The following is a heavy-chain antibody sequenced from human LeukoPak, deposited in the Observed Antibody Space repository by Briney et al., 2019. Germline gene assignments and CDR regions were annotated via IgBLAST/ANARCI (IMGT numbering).Heavy chain of an antibody. CDR2: IYTSGST. J-gene: IGHJ3*02. V-gene: IGHV4-61*02. CDR3: ACNRSPRSKLDAFDI. CDR1: GGSISSGSYY. Sequence: NPSQTLSLTCTVSGGSISSGSYYWSWIRQPAGKGLEWIGRIYTSGSTNYNPSLKSRVTISVDTSKNQFSLKLSSVTAADTAVYYCACNRSPRSKLDAFDIWGQGTMVTVSS. D-gene: IGHD2/OR15-2a*01.